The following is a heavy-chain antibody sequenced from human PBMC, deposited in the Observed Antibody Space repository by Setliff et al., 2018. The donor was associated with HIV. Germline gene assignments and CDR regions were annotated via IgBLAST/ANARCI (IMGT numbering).Heavy chain of an antibody. V-gene: IGHV5-51*01. Sequence: PGESLKISCQGSGYSFTSYWIGWVRQMPGKGLEWMGIIYPGDSDTRYSPSFQGQVTLSADKSISTAYLQWSSLKASDTAMYYCARRKIPTGHPFDIWGQGTMVTVSS. CDR3: ARRKIPTGHPFDI. CDR1: GYSFTSYW. D-gene: IGHD1-1*01. J-gene: IGHJ3*02. CDR2: IYPGDSDT.